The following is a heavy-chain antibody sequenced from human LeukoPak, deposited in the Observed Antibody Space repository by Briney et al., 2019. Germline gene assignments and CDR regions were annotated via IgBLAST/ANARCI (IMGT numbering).Heavy chain of an antibody. CDR3: ARDPYYYGSGSYYSFDY. CDR2: ISYDGSNK. CDR1: GFTFSSYA. Sequence: PRGSLRLSCAASGFTFSSYAMHWVRQAPGKGLEWVAVISYDGSNKYYADSVKGRFTISRDNSKNTLYLQMNSLRAEDTAVYYCARDPYYYGSGSYYSFDYWGQGTLVTVSS. J-gene: IGHJ4*02. V-gene: IGHV3-30-3*01. D-gene: IGHD3-10*01.